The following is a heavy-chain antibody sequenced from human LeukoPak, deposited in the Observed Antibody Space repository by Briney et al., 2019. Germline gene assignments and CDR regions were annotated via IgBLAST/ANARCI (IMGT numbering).Heavy chain of an antibody. CDR2: IYYSGST. D-gene: IGHD6-13*01. Sequence: SETLSLTCSVSGGSISTYYWSWIRQPPGKGLEWIGYIYYSGSTSYNPSLKSRVTISVDTSKNQFSLDLSSVTAADTAVYYCARHGIVDSSRKYYFDYWGQGTLVTVSS. CDR1: GGSISTYY. V-gene: IGHV4-59*08. CDR3: ARHGIVDSSRKYYFDY. J-gene: IGHJ4*02.